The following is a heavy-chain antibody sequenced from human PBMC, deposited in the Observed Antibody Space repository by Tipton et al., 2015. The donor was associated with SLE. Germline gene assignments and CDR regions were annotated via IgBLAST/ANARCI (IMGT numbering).Heavy chain of an antibody. J-gene: IGHJ2*01. Sequence: QVQLVQSGAEVKKPGASVKVSCKASGYTFTSYYMHWVRQAPGQGLEWMGIINPSGGSTSYAQKFQGRVTMTRDTSTSTVYMELSSLRSEDTAVYCCAGLANSRSRHGEYFDLWGRGALVTVSS. CDR3: AGLANSRSRHGEYFDL. CDR1: GYTFTSYY. V-gene: IGHV1-46*01. D-gene: IGHD6-13*01. CDR2: INPSGGST.